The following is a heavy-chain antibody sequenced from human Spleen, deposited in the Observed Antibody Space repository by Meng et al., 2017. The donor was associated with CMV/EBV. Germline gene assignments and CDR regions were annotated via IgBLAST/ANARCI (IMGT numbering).Heavy chain of an antibody. D-gene: IGHD3-22*01. J-gene: IGHJ4*02. Sequence: GGSLRLSCAASGFTFSDYYMSWIRQAPGKGLEWVSYISSSGSTLYYADSVKGRFTISRDNAKNSLYLQMNSLKTEDTAVYYCGFEGYYDSSGYYYPPGDYWGQGTLVTVSS. V-gene: IGHV3-11*04. CDR2: ISSSGSTL. CDR3: GFEGYYDSSGYYYPPGDY. CDR1: GFTFSDYY.